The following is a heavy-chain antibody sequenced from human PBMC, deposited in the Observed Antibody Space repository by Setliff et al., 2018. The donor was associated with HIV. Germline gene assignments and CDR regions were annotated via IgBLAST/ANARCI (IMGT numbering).Heavy chain of an antibody. J-gene: IGHJ4*02. CDR2: INPNSGGT. CDR1: GYSFTVYY. Sequence: ASVKVSCKASGYSFTVYYMHWVRQAPGQGLEWMGWINPNSGGTNYAQKLQGRVTMTRDTSISTAYMEMSRLRSDDTAVYYCARPGGSYGDYGWYLRFWGQGTLVTVSS. CDR3: ARPGGSYGDYGWYLRF. V-gene: IGHV1-2*02. D-gene: IGHD4-17*01.